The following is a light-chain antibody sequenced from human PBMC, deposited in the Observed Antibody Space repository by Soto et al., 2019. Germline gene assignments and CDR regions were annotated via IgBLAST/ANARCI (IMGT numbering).Light chain of an antibody. CDR3: LQWDSVPLP. J-gene: IGKJ4*01. V-gene: IGKV1-33*01. CDR2: DAG. Sequence: DIQMTQSPSSLSASVGDRVIITCRASFDIKNSLNWYQHTPGKAPHLLIYDAGDLEAGVPSRFRGSGSGTPVTLTLNRLQPDDVVTFYCLQWDSVPLPFGGGTRVEI. CDR1: FDIKNS.